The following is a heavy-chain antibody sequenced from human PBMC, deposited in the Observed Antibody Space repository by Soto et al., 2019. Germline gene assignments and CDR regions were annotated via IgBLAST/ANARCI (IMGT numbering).Heavy chain of an antibody. Sequence: SVKVSCKASGGTFSSYAISWVRQAPGQGLEWMGGIIPIFGTANYAQKFQGRVTITADKSTSTAYMELSSLRSEDTAVYHCARAGVGATPYYYGMDVWGQGTTVTVSS. V-gene: IGHV1-69*06. CDR3: ARAGVGATPYYYGMDV. D-gene: IGHD1-26*01. CDR2: IIPIFGTA. J-gene: IGHJ6*02. CDR1: GGTFSSYA.